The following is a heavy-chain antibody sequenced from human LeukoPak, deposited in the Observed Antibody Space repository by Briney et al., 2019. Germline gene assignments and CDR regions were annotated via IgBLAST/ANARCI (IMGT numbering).Heavy chain of an antibody. CDR2: ISSSGSTI. CDR3: ARGSYYNSVYYYYYMDV. V-gene: IGHV3-48*04. J-gene: IGHJ6*03. CDR1: GFTFSSYG. Sequence: PGGSLRLSCAASGFTFSSYGMSWVRQAPGKGLEWVSYISSSGSTIYYADSVKGRFTISRDNAKNSLYLQMNSLRAEDTALYYCARGSYYNSVYYYYYMDVWGKGTTVTISS. D-gene: IGHD3-10*01.